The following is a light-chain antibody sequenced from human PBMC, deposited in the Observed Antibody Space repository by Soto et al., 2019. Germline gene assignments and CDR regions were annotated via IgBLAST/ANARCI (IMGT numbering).Light chain of an antibody. CDR3: QQYNNWPQT. J-gene: IGKJ1*01. CDR1: QSVLYSSNNKNY. CDR2: WAS. V-gene: IGKV4-1*01. Sequence: DIMMTQSPDSLAVSLGERATINCKSSQSVLYSSNNKNYLAWYQQKPGQPPKLLIYWASTRESGVPDRFSGSGSGTDFTLTISGLQSEDFAVYYCQQYNNWPQTFGQGTKVDIK.